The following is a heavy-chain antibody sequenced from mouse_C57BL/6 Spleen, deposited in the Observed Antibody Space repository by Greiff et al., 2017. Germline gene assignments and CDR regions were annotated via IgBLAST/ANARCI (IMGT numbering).Heavy chain of an antibody. V-gene: IGHV1-42*01. Sequence: EVQLQESGPELVKSGASVKISCKASGYSFTGYYMNWVKQSPEKSLEWIGEINPSTGGTTYNQKFKAKATLTVDKSSSTAYMQLKSLTSEDSAVYYCARWNAYYGRAGFDYWGQGTTLTVSS. CDR3: ARWNAYYGRAGFDY. CDR2: INPSTGGT. J-gene: IGHJ2*01. D-gene: IGHD1-1*01. CDR1: GYSFTGYY.